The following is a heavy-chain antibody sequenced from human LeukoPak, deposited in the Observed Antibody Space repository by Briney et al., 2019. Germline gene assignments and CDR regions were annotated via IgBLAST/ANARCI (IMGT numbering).Heavy chain of an antibody. J-gene: IGHJ1*01. D-gene: IGHD6-19*01. CDR1: GYTFTGYY. Sequence: ASVKVSCKASGYTFTGYYMHWVRQAPGQGLEWMGWISAYNGNTNYAQKFQGRVTMTTDTSTSTAYMEVRNLRSDDTAVYYCARSGIAVAATRYFQHWGQGTQVTVSS. CDR2: ISAYNGNT. CDR3: ARSGIAVAATRYFQH. V-gene: IGHV1-18*04.